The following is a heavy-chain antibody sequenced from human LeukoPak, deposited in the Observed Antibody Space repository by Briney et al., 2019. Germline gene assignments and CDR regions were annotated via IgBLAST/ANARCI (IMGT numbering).Heavy chain of an antibody. V-gene: IGHV1-2*02. CDR3: ARAEYDSSGKDY. Sequence: ASVKVSCKASGYTFTVYYMHWVRQAPGQGLEWMGWINPNSGGTNYAQKFQGRVTMTRDTSISTAYMELSRLRSDDTAVYYCARAEYDSSGKDYWGQGTLVTVSS. D-gene: IGHD3-22*01. J-gene: IGHJ4*02. CDR2: INPNSGGT. CDR1: GYTFTVYY.